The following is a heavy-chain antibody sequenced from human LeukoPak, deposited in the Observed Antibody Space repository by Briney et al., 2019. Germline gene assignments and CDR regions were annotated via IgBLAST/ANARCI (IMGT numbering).Heavy chain of an antibody. CDR3: ARVPRGSSPIDY. CDR2: INHSGST. V-gene: IGHV4-34*01. CDR1: GGSFSGYY. Sequence: SETLSLTCAVYGGSFSGYYWSWIRQPPGKGLEWVGEINHSGSTNYNPSLKSRVTISVDTSKNQFSLKLSSVTAADTAVYYCARVPRGSSPIDYWGQGTLVTVSS. J-gene: IGHJ4*02. D-gene: IGHD6-6*01.